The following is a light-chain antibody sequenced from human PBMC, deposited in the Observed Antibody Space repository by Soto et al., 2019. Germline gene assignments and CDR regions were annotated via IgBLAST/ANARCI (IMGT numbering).Light chain of an antibody. CDR3: FSYTTSSTYV. J-gene: IGLJ1*01. Sequence: QSVLTQPASLSVSPGQSIAISCTGTSSDVGAYNYVSWYQQLPGKAPKLMIYDVSNRPSGVSNRFSGSKSGNTASLTISGLQAEDETDYYCFSYTTSSTYVFGTGTKVTVL. CDR2: DVS. V-gene: IGLV2-14*03. CDR1: SSDVGAYNY.